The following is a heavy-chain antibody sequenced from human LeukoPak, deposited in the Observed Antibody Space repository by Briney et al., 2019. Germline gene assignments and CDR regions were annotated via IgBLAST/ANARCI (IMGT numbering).Heavy chain of an antibody. J-gene: IGHJ4*02. D-gene: IGHD2-2*01. CDR3: ARSDIVVVPAAIINGGFDY. Sequence: PSQTLSLTCTVSGGSISSGSYYWSWIRQPAGKGLEWIGHIYTPGSTNYNPSLKSRVTISIDMSRNQFSLKLRSVTAADTAVYYCARSDIVVVPAAIINGGFDYWGQGTLVTVSS. V-gene: IGHV4-61*09. CDR1: GGSISSGSYY. CDR2: IYTPGST.